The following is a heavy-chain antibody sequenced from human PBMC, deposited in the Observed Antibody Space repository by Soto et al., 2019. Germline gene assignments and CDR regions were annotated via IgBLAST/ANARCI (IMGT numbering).Heavy chain of an antibody. J-gene: IGHJ4*02. CDR2: VYYTGTT. CDR1: GGSISSYC. D-gene: IGHD6-13*01. Sequence: SETLSLTCTVSGGSISSYCYMWVRQPPGKGRGWVGSVYYTGTTDYNPSLKSGGTRSVDTSKTQFSLNLRSVTAADTAVYYCARDLAAVPRAFDYWGRGTLVTVSS. CDR3: ARDLAAVPRAFDY. V-gene: IGHV4-59*01.